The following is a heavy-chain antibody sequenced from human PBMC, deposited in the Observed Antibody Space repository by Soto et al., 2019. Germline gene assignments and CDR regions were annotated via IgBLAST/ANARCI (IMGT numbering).Heavy chain of an antibody. CDR2: INPIVSMS. J-gene: IGHJ4*02. V-gene: IGHV1-69*02. CDR3: AASYGSGYRAFDY. Sequence: SVKVSCKASGDTFSFYTINWLRQTPGLGLEWVGRINPIVSMSNYAQKFQGRVSMTADKSTSTAYMELRSLRSDDTAMYFCAASYGSGYRAFDYWGQGTLVTVSS. D-gene: IGHD3-10*01. CDR1: GDTFSFYT.